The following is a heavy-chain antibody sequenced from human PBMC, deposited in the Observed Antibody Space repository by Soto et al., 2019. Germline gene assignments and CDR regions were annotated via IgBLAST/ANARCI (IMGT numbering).Heavy chain of an antibody. CDR2: IYDSGNT. J-gene: IGHJ4*02. D-gene: IGHD2-21*02. V-gene: IGHV4-31*03. Sequence: QVQLQESGPGLVKPSQTLSLTCTVSGGSISSGDYYWTWIRQLPGKGLEWIGYIYDSGNTKYNPSLKSRVTISFDTSTNQYSLLLTSVTAADTAVYYCASQVTFAFDYWGQGTRVTASS. CDR3: ASQVTFAFDY. CDR1: GGSISSGDYY.